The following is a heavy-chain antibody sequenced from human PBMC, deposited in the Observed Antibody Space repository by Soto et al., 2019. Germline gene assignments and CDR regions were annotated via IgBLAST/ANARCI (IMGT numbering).Heavy chain of an antibody. V-gene: IGHV4-34*01. Sequence: QVQLQQWGAGLLKPSETLSLTCAVYGGSFSAYHWSWIRQPPGKGLEWTGEINHSGSTNYNPSLKSRVTISIDTSKNQFSLKLNSVTAADTAVYYCAGGTREGWYFDLWGRGTLVTVSS. CDR1: GGSFSAYH. CDR2: INHSGST. J-gene: IGHJ2*01. CDR3: AGGTREGWYFDL.